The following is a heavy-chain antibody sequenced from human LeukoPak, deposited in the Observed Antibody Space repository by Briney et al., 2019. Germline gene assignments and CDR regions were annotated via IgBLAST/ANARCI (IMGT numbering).Heavy chain of an antibody. J-gene: IGHJ2*01. D-gene: IGHD2-15*01. CDR2: ISAYNGNT. CDR1: GYTFTSYG. V-gene: IGHV1-18*01. Sequence: ASVTVSCTASGYTFTSYGISWVRQAPGQGLEWMGWISAYNGNTNYAQKLQGRVTMTTDTSTSTAYMELRSLRSDDTAVYYCARPYCSGGSCYDLWYFDLWGRGTLVTVSS. CDR3: ARPYCSGGSCYDLWYFDL.